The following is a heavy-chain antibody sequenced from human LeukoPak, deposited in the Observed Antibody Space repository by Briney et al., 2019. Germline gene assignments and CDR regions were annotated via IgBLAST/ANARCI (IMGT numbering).Heavy chain of an antibody. CDR2: INQDGTEK. V-gene: IGHV3-7*01. CDR3: ARDTPVSAGYFDY. J-gene: IGHJ4*02. CDR1: GFTFSSHW. Sequence: GGSLRLSCVASGFTFSSHWMTWVRQAPGKGLEWVATINQDGTEKYYVDSVNGRFTISGDNAKKSLYLQMNSLRAEDTAVYYCARDTPVSAGYFDYWGRGILVTVSS. D-gene: IGHD2-21*02.